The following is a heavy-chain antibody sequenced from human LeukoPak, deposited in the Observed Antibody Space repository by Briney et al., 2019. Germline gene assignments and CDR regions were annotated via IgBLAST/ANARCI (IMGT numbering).Heavy chain of an antibody. J-gene: IGHJ5*01. CDR2: IYTSGST. D-gene: IGHD6-13*01. CDR3: ARAPYSSSWFGY. Sequence: PSETLSLTCTVSGGSISSGSYYWSWIWQPTGKGLEWIGRIYTSGSTNYNPSLKSRVTISVDTSKNQFSLKLSSVTAADTAVYYCARAPYSSSWFGYWGQGTLVTVSS. CDR1: GGSISSGSYY. V-gene: IGHV4-61*02.